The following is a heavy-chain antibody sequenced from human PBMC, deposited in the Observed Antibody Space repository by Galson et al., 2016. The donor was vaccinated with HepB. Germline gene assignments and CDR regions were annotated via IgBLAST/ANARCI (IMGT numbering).Heavy chain of an antibody. CDR3: SSAAYHYGSNGYYFAY. CDR1: GFTFSDYW. J-gene: IGHJ4*02. Sequence: SLRLSCAASGFTFSDYWVAWVRQTPGEGLEWVANIKQDGSEKYYVDSVKGRFTISRDNAKNSLYLQMNSLRPEDTAVYYRSSAAYHYGSNGYYFAYWGQGTLVTVSS. V-gene: IGHV3-7*05. D-gene: IGHD3-22*01. CDR2: IKQDGSEK.